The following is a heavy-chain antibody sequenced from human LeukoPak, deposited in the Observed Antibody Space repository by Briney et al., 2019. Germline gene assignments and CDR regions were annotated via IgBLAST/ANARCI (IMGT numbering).Heavy chain of an antibody. CDR3: AKDPLTGTGLEGGSY. CDR2: ISSDGSNK. J-gene: IGHJ4*02. D-gene: IGHD1-7*01. V-gene: IGHV3-30-3*01. Sequence: GGSLRLSCAASGLTFNSYALHWVRQAPGKGLEWVAVISSDGSNKYYADSVKGRFTISRDNSKNTLYLQMNSLRAEDTAVYYCAKDPLTGTGLEGGSYWGQGTLVTVSS. CDR1: GLTFNSYA.